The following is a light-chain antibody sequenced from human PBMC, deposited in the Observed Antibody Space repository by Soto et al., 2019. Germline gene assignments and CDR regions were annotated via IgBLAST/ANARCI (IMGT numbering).Light chain of an antibody. CDR1: TGAVTSGHY. CDR2: DTS. Sequence: QAVVTQEPSLTVSPGGTVTLTCGSSTGAVTSGHYPYWFQQKPGQAPRTLIYDTSNKHSWTPARFSGSLLGGKAALTLSGGPAGGWGWYYRLAFYSGARGGVFGGGTQLTVL. V-gene: IGLV7-46*01. J-gene: IGLJ3*02. CDR3: LAFYSGARGGV.